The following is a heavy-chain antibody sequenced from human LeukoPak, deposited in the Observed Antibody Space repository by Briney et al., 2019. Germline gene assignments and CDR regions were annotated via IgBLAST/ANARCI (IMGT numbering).Heavy chain of an antibody. D-gene: IGHD4-17*01. CDR3: ARGELTVYGDPAYFDN. J-gene: IGHJ4*02. CDR1: GFTFSDYY. V-gene: IGHV3-11*06. CDR2: ISSRSSYT. Sequence: GGSLRLSCAASGFTFSDYYVSWIRQAPGKGLEWVSDISSRSSYTNYADSVKGRFTISRDNAKSSLYLQMNTLRAEDTAVYYCARGELTVYGDPAYFDNWGQGTLVTVSS.